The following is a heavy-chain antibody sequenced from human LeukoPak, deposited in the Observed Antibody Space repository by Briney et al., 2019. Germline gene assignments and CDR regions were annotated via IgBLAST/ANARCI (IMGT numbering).Heavy chain of an antibody. CDR1: VYTLTSFY. CDR3: GKNNGGVPGTFDF. Sequence: ASVKVSCKPSVYTLTSFYIRSVRQAPGQGLEWMGWINPSNGDTNSAQKFQGRVTMTTYTSSNTVYLDLTSLRSHDTAVYYCGKNNGGVPGTFDFWGQGSLVTVSS. CDR2: INPSNGDT. D-gene: IGHD1-7*01. J-gene: IGHJ4*02. V-gene: IGHV1-2*02.